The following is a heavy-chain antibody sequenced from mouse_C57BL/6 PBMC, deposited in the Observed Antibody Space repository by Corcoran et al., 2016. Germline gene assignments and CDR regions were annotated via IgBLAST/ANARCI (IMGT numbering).Heavy chain of an antibody. D-gene: IGHD2-1*01. Sequence: QIQLVQSGPELKKPGETVKISCKASGYTFTTYGMSWVKQAPGKGLKWMGWINTYSGVPTYADDFKGRFAFSLENSASTAYLQINNLKNEDTATYFCARNYPLAYWGQGTLVTVSA. CDR2: INTYSGVP. CDR1: GYTFTTYG. CDR3: ARNYPLAY. V-gene: IGHV9-3*01. J-gene: IGHJ3*01.